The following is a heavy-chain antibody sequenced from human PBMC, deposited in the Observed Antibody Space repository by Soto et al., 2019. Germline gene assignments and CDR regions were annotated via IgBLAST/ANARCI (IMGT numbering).Heavy chain of an antibody. CDR2: IYYSGST. D-gene: IGHD3-10*01. Sequence: NPSETLSLTCTVSGGSISSSSYYWGWIRQPPGKGLEWIGSIYYSGSTYYNPSLKSRVTISVDTSKNQFSLKLSSVTAADTAVYYCASSLRELNNWFDPWGQGTLVTVSS. V-gene: IGHV4-39*01. J-gene: IGHJ5*02. CDR1: GGSISSSSYY. CDR3: ASSLRELNNWFDP.